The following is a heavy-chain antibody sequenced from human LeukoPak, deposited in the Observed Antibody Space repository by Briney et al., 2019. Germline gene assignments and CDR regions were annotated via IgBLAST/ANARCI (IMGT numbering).Heavy chain of an antibody. J-gene: IGHJ5*02. CDR2: GSTSGST. CDR1: GASISSYY. D-gene: IGHD3-10*01. Sequence: PSETLSLTCTVSGASISSYYWSWIRQPAGKGLEWIGRGSTSGSTNYNPSLKSRVTMSVETSKNQFSLKLSSVTAADTAVYCCARGGASGSHLHWFDPWGQGTLVTVSS. CDR3: ARGGASGSHLHWFDP. V-gene: IGHV4-4*07.